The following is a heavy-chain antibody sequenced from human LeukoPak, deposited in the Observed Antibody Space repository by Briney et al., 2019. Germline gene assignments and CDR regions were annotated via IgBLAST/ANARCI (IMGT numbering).Heavy chain of an antibody. Sequence: SETLSLTCTVSGGSISSSSYYWGWIRQPPGKGLEWIGSIYYSGSTYYNPSLKSRVTISVDTSKNQFSLKLSSVTAADTAVYYRARAEWPAPFGYWGQGTLVTVSS. CDR2: IYYSGST. J-gene: IGHJ4*02. CDR1: GGSISSSSYY. V-gene: IGHV4-39*07. D-gene: IGHD3-3*01. CDR3: ARAEWPAPFGY.